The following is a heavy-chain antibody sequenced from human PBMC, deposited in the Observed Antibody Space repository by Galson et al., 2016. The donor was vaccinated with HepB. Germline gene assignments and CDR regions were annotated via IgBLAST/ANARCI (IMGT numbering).Heavy chain of an antibody. CDR3: ARNVPVTKFGF. Sequence: SLRLSCAASGFTVSNNYMSWVRQAPGKGLECVSLIYSGGDTYYADSVKGRFTISRDNSKNTVYLHMNSLRAEDTAVYYCARNVPVTKFGFWGQGTLVTVSS. J-gene: IGHJ4*02. CDR1: GFTVSNNY. CDR2: IYSGGDT. V-gene: IGHV3-66*01. D-gene: IGHD3-9*01.